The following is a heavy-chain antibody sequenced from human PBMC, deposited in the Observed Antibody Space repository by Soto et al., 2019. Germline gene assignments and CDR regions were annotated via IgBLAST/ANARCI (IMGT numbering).Heavy chain of an antibody. CDR2: IDFDSSPT. CDR1: GFTFSNYA. J-gene: IGHJ6*02. D-gene: IGHD3-16*01. CDR3: AKDQGWGVSPDFI. V-gene: IGHV3-11*05. Sequence: PGGSLRLSCAGSGFTFSNYAMTWVRQAPGKGLEWLSYIDFDSSPTKYADSVKGRFTISRDNSKNSLYMQMNSLRAEDTAVYYCAKDQGWGVSPDFIWGQGTTVTVSS.